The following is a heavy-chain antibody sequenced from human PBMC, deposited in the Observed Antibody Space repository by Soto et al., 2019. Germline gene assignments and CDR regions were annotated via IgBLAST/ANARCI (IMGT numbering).Heavy chain of an antibody. Sequence: QVQLQESGPGLVKPSQTLSLTCTVSGGSISSGDYYWSWIRQPPGKGLQWIGYTYSSGSTYYNPSLKSRVTISVDTSKNQFSLKLSSVTAADTAVYYCARVGAEEVRLLGRVAQRVYNGMDVWGQGTTVTVSS. CDR3: ARVGAEEVRLLGRVAQRVYNGMDV. CDR2: TYSSGST. D-gene: IGHD3-3*01. V-gene: IGHV4-30-4*01. J-gene: IGHJ6*02. CDR1: GGSISSGDYY.